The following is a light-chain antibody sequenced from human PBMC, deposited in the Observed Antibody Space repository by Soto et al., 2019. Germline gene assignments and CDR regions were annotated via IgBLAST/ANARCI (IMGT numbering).Light chain of an antibody. CDR1: SSDVGGYNY. J-gene: IGLJ7*01. CDR3: SSYAGNNNRV. Sequence: QPVLTQPPSASGSPGQSVTISCTGTSSDVGGYNYVSWYQQHPGKAPKLLIYEVSKRPSGVPDRFSGSKSGNTASLTVSGLQAEDEADYYCSSYAGNNNRVFGGGTQLTVL. CDR2: EVS. V-gene: IGLV2-8*01.